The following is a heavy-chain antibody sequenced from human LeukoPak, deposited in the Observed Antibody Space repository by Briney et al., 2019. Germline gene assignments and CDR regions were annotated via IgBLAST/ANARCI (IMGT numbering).Heavy chain of an antibody. CDR2: INPNSGGT. CDR3: ARVRGGSNYHFDY. J-gene: IGHJ4*02. V-gene: IGHV1-2*02. CDR1: GYTFSDYY. D-gene: IGHD1-26*01. Sequence: ASVKVSCKASGYTFSDYYMHWVREAPGQGLEWMGWINPNSGGTNYAQKFQGRVTMTRDTSITTGYMELSRLRSDDTAVYYCARVRGGSNYHFDYWGQGTLVTVSS.